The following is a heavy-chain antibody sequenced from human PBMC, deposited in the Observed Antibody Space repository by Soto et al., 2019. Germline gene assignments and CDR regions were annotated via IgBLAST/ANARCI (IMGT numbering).Heavy chain of an antibody. CDR3: AKDATAVNGVWDPFDM. CDR2: VGGSDTDK. D-gene: IGHD2-8*01. Sequence: EVQLLESGGGVVQPGGSLRLSCAASGFTFSAYAMSWVRQAPGKGLQWVSGVGGSDTDKHYADSVRGRFTVSRDNSKNTVYLQMNSLRADDTAVYYCAKDATAVNGVWDPFDMWGQGTEVTVSS. J-gene: IGHJ3*02. V-gene: IGHV3-23*01. CDR1: GFTFSAYA.